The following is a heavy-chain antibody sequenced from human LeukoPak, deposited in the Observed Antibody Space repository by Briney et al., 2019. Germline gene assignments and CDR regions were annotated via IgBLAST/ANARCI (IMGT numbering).Heavy chain of an antibody. CDR2: ISSSSSYI. Sequence: GALRLSCAASGFPFSSYSMNWVRQAPGKGLEWVSSISSSSSYIYYADSVKGRFTISRDNAKNSLYLQMNSLRAEDTAVYYCARDPDRRYFDWLRAFDYWGQGTLVTVSS. CDR1: GFPFSSYS. D-gene: IGHD3-9*01. J-gene: IGHJ4*02. CDR3: ARDPDRRYFDWLRAFDY. V-gene: IGHV3-21*01.